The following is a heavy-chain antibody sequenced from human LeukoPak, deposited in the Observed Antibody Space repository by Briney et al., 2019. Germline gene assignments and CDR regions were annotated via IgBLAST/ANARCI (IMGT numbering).Heavy chain of an antibody. Sequence: GGSPRLSCAASVFTFSSYGMHWVRQAPGKGLEWVAVIWYDGSNKYYADSVKGRFTISRDNSKNTLYLQMNSLRAEDTAVYYCARAPEVAITSYYFDYWGQGTLVTVSS. CDR2: IWYDGSNK. CDR1: VFTFSSYG. V-gene: IGHV3-33*01. D-gene: IGHD3-22*01. CDR3: ARAPEVAITSYYFDY. J-gene: IGHJ4*02.